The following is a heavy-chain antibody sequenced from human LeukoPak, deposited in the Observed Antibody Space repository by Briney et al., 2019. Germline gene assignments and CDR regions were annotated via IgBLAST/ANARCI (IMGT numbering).Heavy chain of an antibody. J-gene: IGHJ4*02. CDR2: INPNSGGT. Sequence: ASVKVPCKASGYTFSCYYMSWMRQAPGQGLEWMGRINPNSGGTNYAQKFQGRVTMTRDTSISTAYMELSRLRSDDTAVYYCARDRRDYWGQGTLVTVSS. CDR3: ARDRRDY. V-gene: IGHV1-2*06. CDR1: GYTFSCYY.